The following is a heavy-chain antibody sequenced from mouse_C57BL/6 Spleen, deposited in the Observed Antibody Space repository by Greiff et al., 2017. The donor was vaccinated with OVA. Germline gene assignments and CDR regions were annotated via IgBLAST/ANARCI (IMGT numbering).Heavy chain of an antibody. CDR3: ARSPLYDYDDAKDY. J-gene: IGHJ4*01. CDR2: INPGSGGT. D-gene: IGHD2-4*01. CDR1: GYAFTNYL. Sequence: QVQLKESGAELVRPGTSVKVSCKASGYAFTNYLIEWVKQRPGQGLEWIGVINPGSGGTNYNEKFKGKATLTADKSSSTAYMQLSSLTSEDSAVYFCARSPLYDYDDAKDYWGQGTSVTVSS. V-gene: IGHV1-54*01.